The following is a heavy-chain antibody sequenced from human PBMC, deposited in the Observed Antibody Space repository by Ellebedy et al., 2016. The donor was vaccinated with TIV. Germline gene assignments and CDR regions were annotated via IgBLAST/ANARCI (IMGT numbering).Heavy chain of an antibody. CDR2: ISANGGTT. J-gene: IGHJ4*02. CDR1: AFPFSTYP. V-gene: IGHV3-23*01. CDR3: ARRSTDFAFDS. Sequence: GESLKISCAASAFPFSTYPMNWVRQAPGKGLEWVSIISANGGTTYYADSVKGRFTISRDNSKNTLFLQMSSLRAEDTAVYFCARRSTDFAFDSWGQGTLVTVSS. D-gene: IGHD3-3*01.